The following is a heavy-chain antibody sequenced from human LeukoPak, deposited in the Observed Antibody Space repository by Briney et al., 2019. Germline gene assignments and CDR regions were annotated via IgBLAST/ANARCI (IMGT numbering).Heavy chain of an antibody. Sequence: PGGSLRLSCAASGFTFSTYAMHWVRQAPGKGLEGVAVISDEGSNKYYADSVKGRFTISRDNSKNTLYLQMNSLRAEDTAVFYCARDGPVRGYYAQYYFDYWGQGTLVTVSS. J-gene: IGHJ4*02. CDR2: ISDEGSNK. D-gene: IGHD3-22*01. CDR1: GFTFSTYA. V-gene: IGHV3-30-3*01. CDR3: ARDGPVRGYYAQYYFDY.